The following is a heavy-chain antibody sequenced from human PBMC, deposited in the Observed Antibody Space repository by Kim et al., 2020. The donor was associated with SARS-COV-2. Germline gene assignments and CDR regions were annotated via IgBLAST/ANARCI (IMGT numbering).Heavy chain of an antibody. CDR2: IYYSGST. CDR3: ARESRYYYDSSGYSAFDI. Sequence: SETLSLTCTVSGGSVSSGSYYWSWIRQPPGKGLEWIGYIYYSGSTNYNPSLKSRVTISVDTSKNQFSLKLSSVTAADTAVYYCARESRYYYDSSGYSAFDIWGQGTMVTVSS. J-gene: IGHJ3*02. V-gene: IGHV4-61*01. CDR1: GGSVSSGSYY. D-gene: IGHD3-22*01.